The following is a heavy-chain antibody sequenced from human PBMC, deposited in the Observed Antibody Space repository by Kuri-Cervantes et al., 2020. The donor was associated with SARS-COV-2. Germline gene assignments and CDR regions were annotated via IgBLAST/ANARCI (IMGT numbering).Heavy chain of an antibody. CDR2: ISYDGSNK. Sequence: GESLKISCAASGFAFSSYAMHWVRQAPGKGLEWVAGISYDGSNKYYADSVKGRFTISRDNSKNTLYLQMNSLRAEDTDVDYCARDLPESGYSYTGNWFDPWGQGTLVTVSS. CDR3: ARDLPESGYSYTGNWFDP. V-gene: IGHV3-30-3*01. D-gene: IGHD5-18*01. J-gene: IGHJ5*02. CDR1: GFAFSSYA.